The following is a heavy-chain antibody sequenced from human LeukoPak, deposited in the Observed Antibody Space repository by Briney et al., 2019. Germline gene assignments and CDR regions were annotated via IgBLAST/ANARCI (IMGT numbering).Heavy chain of an antibody. V-gene: IGHV1-18*01. CDR3: ATRSGSGSYLYYFDY. Sequence: GASVKVSCKASGYTFTSYGISWVRQAPGQGLEWMGWISAYNGNTNYAQKLQGRVTMTEDTSTDTAYMELSSLRSEDTAVYYCATRSGSGSYLYYFDYWGQGTLVTVSS. CDR1: GYTFTSYG. D-gene: IGHD3-10*01. J-gene: IGHJ4*02. CDR2: ISAYNGNT.